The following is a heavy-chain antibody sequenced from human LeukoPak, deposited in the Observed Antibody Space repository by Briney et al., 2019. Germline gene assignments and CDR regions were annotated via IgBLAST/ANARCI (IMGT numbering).Heavy chain of an antibody. CDR1: GDSISDYY. CDR2: IYYTGST. Sequence: SETLSLTCTVSGDSISDYYWSWIRRPPGRGLEWIGYIYYTGSTNHNPSLKSRVTISVDTSKNQFSLKLTSVIPADTAVYYCASQDAAGYYFGYWAREPWSPSPQ. J-gene: IGHJ4*02. D-gene: IGHD6-25*01. V-gene: IGHV4-59*01. CDR3: ASQDAAGYYFGY.